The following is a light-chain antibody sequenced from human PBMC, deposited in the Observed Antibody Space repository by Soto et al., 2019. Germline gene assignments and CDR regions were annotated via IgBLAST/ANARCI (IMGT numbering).Light chain of an antibody. J-gene: IGLJ1*01. CDR2: EVT. Sequence: LTQPASVSGSPGQSITISCTGTGSDVGGYDYVSWYQHHPGKAPKAMIYEVTNRPSGVSNRFSGSKSGNTASLTISGLLAEDEADYYCSSYTSSSTYVFGTGTKVTVL. CDR1: GSDVGGYDY. V-gene: IGLV2-14*01. CDR3: SSYTSSSTYV.